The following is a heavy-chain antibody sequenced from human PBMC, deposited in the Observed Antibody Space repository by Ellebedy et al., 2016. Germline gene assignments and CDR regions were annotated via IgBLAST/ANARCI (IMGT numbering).Heavy chain of an antibody. V-gene: IGHV2-5*02. CDR3: APWYSSGWYFDY. D-gene: IGHD6-19*01. CDR2: IYWDDDK. CDR1: GFSLSTSGVG. Sequence: SGPTLVKPTQTLTLTCTFSGFSLSTSGVGMGWIRQPPGKALEWLALIYWDDDKRYSPSLKSRLTITKDTSKNQVVLTMTNMDPVDTATYYCAPWYSSGWYFDYWGQGTLVTVSS. J-gene: IGHJ4*02.